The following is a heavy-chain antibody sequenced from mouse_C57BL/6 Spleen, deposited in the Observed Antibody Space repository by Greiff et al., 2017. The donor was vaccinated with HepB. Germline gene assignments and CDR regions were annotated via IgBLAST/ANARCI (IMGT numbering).Heavy chain of an antibody. CDR1: GYTFTSYW. CDR2: IDPSDSYT. Sequence: QVQLKQPGAELVMPGASVKLSCKASGYTFTSYWMHWVKQRPGQGLEWIGEIDPSDSYTNYNQKFKGKSTLTVDKSSSTAYMQLSSLTSEDSAVYYCARGLMDYYAMDYWGQGTSVTVSS. V-gene: IGHV1-69*01. J-gene: IGHJ4*01. CDR3: ARGLMDYYAMDY. D-gene: IGHD2-2*01.